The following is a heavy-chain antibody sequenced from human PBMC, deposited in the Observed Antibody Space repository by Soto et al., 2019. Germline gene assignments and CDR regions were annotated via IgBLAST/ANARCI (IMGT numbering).Heavy chain of an antibody. V-gene: IGHV4-59*08. CDR1: GGSISSYY. CDR3: ARHVVGSSVYFDY. Sequence: SETLSLTCTVSGGSISSYYWSWIRQPPGKGLEWIGYIYYSGSTNYNPSLKGRVTISVDTSKNQFSLKLSSVTAADTAVYYCARHVVGSSVYFDYWGQGTLVTVSS. D-gene: IGHD6-13*01. CDR2: IYYSGST. J-gene: IGHJ4*02.